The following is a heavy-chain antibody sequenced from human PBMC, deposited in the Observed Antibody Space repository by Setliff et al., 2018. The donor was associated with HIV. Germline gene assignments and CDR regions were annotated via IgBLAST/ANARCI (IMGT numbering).Heavy chain of an antibody. J-gene: IGHJ4*02. D-gene: IGHD3-3*01. V-gene: IGHV3-73*01. CDR3: TRHLWSFDY. CDR1: GFSNSA. CDR2: IRSKANNYAT. Sequence: GASLKISCAASGFSNSALHWVRQAPGKGLEWVGRIRSKANNYATEYGASVNGRFIISRDDSKNMASLQMNSLRTDDTAIYYCTRHLWSFDYLGLGTLVPVSS.